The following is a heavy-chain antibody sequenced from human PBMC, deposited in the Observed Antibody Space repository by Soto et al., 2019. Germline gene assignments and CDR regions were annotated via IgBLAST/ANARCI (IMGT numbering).Heavy chain of an antibody. V-gene: IGHV3-30*18. D-gene: IGHD3-10*01. CDR3: ANVRADHYYGSGPFDY. CDR2: ISSDGSNK. J-gene: IGHJ4*02. Sequence: QVQLVESGGGVVQPGRSLRLSCAASGFTFSSYGMHWVRQAPGKGLEWVALISSDGSNKYYADSVKGRFTISRDNSKNTPSLQMNTLRAESTAVHSCANVRADHYYGSGPFDYWGQGTLVTVSS. CDR1: GFTFSSYG.